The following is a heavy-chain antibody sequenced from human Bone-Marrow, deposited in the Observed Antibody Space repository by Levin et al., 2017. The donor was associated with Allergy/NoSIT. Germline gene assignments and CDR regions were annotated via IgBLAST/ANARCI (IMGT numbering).Heavy chain of an antibody. D-gene: IGHD6-13*01. V-gene: IGHV3-72*01. J-gene: IGHJ4*02. CDR1: GFTFSDYY. CDR2: SRNKADSYTT. CDR3: ARRSAVGRSTHCCSLDY. Sequence: LGESLKISCAASGFTFSDYYVDWVRQAPGKGLEWVGRSRNKADSYTTEYAASVKGRFTISRDDSKNSLYLQMNSLKAEDTAVYYCARRSAVGRSTHCCSLDYWGQGTLVTVSS.